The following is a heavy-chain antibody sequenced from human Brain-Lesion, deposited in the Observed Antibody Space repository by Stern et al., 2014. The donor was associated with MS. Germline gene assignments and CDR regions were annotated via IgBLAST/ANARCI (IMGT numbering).Heavy chain of an antibody. CDR3: ARVGVYVQTGWFDP. J-gene: IGHJ5*02. CDR2: IHYIGST. CDR1: GGSISSGGYY. Sequence: QLQLQESGPGLVKPSQTLSLTCTVSGGSISSGGYYWSWIRQHPGKGLEWIGDIHYIGSTYYNSALKSRVTISRDTSKNQFSLNLNSVTAADTAVYYCARVGVYVQTGWFDPWGQGALVTVSS. V-gene: IGHV4-31*03. D-gene: IGHD2-8*01.